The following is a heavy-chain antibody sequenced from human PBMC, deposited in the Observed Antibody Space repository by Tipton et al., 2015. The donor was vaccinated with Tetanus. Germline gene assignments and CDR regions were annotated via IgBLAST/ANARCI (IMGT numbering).Heavy chain of an antibody. Sequence: TLSLTCTVSGDSISNYYWSWIRQIPGKGLEWIGQIYNSGSTNYNPSLRGRVSFSVDTSKNQLYLELSSLTAADTAVYYCARERLGPVTGTRFFYDYWGQGTRVVVSS. J-gene: IGHJ4*02. V-gene: IGHV4-59*01. CDR2: IYNSGST. D-gene: IGHD6-19*01. CDR1: GDSISNYY. CDR3: ARERLGPVTGTRFFYDY.